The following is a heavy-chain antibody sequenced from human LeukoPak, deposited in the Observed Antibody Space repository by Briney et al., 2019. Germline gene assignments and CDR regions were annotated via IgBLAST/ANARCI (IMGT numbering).Heavy chain of an antibody. CDR2: IYYSGST. V-gene: IGHV4-59*01. J-gene: IGHJ4*02. D-gene: IGHD5-24*01. Sequence: SETLSLTCTVSGGSISSYYWSWIRQPPGKGLEWIGYIYYSGSTNYNPSLKSRVTISVDTSKNQFALKLSSVTAADTAVYYCARGEDGYNTFDYWGQGTLVTVSS. CDR1: GGSISSYY. CDR3: ARGEDGYNTFDY.